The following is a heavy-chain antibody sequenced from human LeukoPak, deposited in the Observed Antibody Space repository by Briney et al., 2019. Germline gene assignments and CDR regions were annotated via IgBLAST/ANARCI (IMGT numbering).Heavy chain of an antibody. CDR2: ITGSGGNT. V-gene: IGHV3-23*01. Sequence: PGGSLRLSCAASGLTFSNHAMTWVRQSPGRGLEWVSGITGSGGNTYYAESVKGRFTISRDNSRNTLYLQMNSLRAEDTAVYYCAKPYRYYDSSGYYRYYFDYWGQGTLVTVSS. J-gene: IGHJ4*02. D-gene: IGHD3-22*01. CDR3: AKPYRYYDSSGYYRYYFDY. CDR1: GLTFSNHA.